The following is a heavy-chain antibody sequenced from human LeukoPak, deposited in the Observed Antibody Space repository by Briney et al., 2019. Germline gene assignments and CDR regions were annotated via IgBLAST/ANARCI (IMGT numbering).Heavy chain of an antibody. CDR1: GGSISSYY. CDR3: ARVPGYYDFWSGYSPMYNWFDP. J-gene: IGHJ5*02. D-gene: IGHD3-3*01. Sequence: SETLSLTCTVSGGSISSYYWSWIRQPAGKGLEWIGRIYTSGSTNYNPSLKSRVTMSVDTSKNQFSLKLSFVTAADTAVYYCARVPGYYDFWSGYSPMYNWFDPWGQGTLVTVSS. CDR2: IYTSGST. V-gene: IGHV4-4*07.